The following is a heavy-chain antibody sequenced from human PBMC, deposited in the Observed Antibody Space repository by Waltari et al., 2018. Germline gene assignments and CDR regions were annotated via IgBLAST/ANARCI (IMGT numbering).Heavy chain of an antibody. CDR2: ICYDGSTK. J-gene: IGHJ4*02. V-gene: IGHV3-33*06. D-gene: IGHD3-3*01. CDR3: VKEGDFWSSPKYYFDS. CDR1: GFTFSSHG. Sequence: VQLLESGGVVVQPGRSLRLSCAASGFTFSSHGMDWGRQAPGKGLEGVAFICYDGSTKYYSDSVKGRFSISRDNDKNMLYLEMKSLSVEDTAVYYCVKEGDFWSSPKYYFDSWGPGTPVTVSS.